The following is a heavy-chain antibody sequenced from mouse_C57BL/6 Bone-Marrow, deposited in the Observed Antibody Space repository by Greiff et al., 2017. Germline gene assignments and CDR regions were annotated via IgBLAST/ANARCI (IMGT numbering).Heavy chain of an antibody. CDR3: TRGLLAWFAY. V-gene: IGHV14-1*01. D-gene: IGHD1-1*01. J-gene: IGHJ3*01. Sequence: EVQLQQSGAELVRPGASVKLSCTASGFNIKDYYMHWVKQRPEQGLEWIGRIDPEDGDTEYAPKFKGKATITADTSSNTAYLQLSSLTSEDTAVYYCTRGLLAWFAYWGQGTLVTVSA. CDR2: IDPEDGDT. CDR1: GFNIKDYY.